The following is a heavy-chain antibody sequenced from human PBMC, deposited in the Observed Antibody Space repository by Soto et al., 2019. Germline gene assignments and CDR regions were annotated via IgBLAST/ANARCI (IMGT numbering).Heavy chain of an antibody. J-gene: IGHJ6*02. D-gene: IGHD2-2*01. CDR1: GFTFSSYG. CDR3: ARGDCSSTSCPIYGMDV. Sequence: QVQLVEFGGGVVQPGRSLRLSCAASGFTFSSYGMHWVRQTPGKGLEWVAVIWYDGSNKYYVDSVKGRFTISRDNSKNTLYLQMNSLRAEDTAVYYCARGDCSSTSCPIYGMDVWGQGTTVTVS. V-gene: IGHV3-33*01. CDR2: IWYDGSNK.